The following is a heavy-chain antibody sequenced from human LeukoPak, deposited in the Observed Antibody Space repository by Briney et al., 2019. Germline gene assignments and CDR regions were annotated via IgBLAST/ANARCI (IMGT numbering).Heavy chain of an antibody. Sequence: GSLRLSCAASGFSFSSHSMIWVRQAPGKGLEWVSYITSSSTTIYYADSVKGRFTISRDNAKNSLYLQMNSLRAEDTAVYYCARDRHRYHYDGSGYPPYWGQGTLVTVSS. CDR1: GFSFSSHS. J-gene: IGHJ4*02. CDR3: ARDRHRYHYDGSGYPPY. V-gene: IGHV3-48*01. D-gene: IGHD3-22*01. CDR2: ITSSSTTI.